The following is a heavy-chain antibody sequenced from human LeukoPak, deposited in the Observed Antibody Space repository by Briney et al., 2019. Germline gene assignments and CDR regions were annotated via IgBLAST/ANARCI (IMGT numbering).Heavy chain of an antibody. CDR2: IYYSGST. CDR3: ARDEIVVAAAGMHY. V-gene: IGHV4-39*07. J-gene: IGHJ4*02. Sequence: NPSETLSLTCTVSGGSISSSSYYWGWIRQPPGKGLEWIGSIYYSGSTYYNPSLKSRVTISLDTSKNQFSLKLSSVTAADTAVYYCARDEIVVAAAGMHYWGQGTLVTVSS. CDR1: GGSISSSSYY. D-gene: IGHD6-13*01.